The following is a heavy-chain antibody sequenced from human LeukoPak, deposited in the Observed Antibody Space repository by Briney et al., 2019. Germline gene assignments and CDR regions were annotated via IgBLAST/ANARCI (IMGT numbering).Heavy chain of an antibody. CDR1: GHTFTNHG. D-gene: IGHD2-2*01. J-gene: IGHJ4*02. CDR2: LSAYNGNT. V-gene: IGHV1-18*01. Sequence: ASVKVSCKASGHTFTNHGINWVRQAPGQGLEWMGWLSAYNGNTNYAQKVQGRVTMTADTSTSTAYMELRSLRSDDTAVYYCARVDGRYCSSTSCYAWDHWGQGTLVTVSS. CDR3: ARVDGRYCSSTSCYAWDH.